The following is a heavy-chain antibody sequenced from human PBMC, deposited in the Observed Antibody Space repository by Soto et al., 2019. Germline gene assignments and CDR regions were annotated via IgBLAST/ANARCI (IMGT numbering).Heavy chain of an antibody. Sequence: PSETLSLTCTVSGGSISSSSYYWGWIRQSPGKGLEWIGSMYHSGNTYYNPSLKSRVTISVDTSKNQFSLKLSSVTAADTAVYYCARRHSGSARMDVWGQGTTVTVSS. J-gene: IGHJ6*02. D-gene: IGHD3-10*01. CDR2: MYHSGNT. CDR1: GGSISSSSYY. CDR3: ARRHSGSARMDV. V-gene: IGHV4-39*01.